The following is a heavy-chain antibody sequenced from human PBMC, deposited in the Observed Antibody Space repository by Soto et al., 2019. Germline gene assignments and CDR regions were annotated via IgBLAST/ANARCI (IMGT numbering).Heavy chain of an antibody. J-gene: IGHJ4*02. CDR2: ISYDGTNK. V-gene: IGHV3-30*04. Sequence: GGSLRLSCAASGFKFSAYAMLWVRQAPGKGLEWVAAISYDGTNKYYADSIKGRFTISRDNSANTLFLQVSSLRREDTAMYYCAKVGYSSSSFDYWGQGTLVTVSS. D-gene: IGHD6-6*01. CDR3: AKVGYSSSSFDY. CDR1: GFKFSAYA.